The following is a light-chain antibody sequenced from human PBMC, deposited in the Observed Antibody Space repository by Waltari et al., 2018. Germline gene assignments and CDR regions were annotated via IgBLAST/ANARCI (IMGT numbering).Light chain of an antibody. CDR3: HSRDASGVGGS. J-gene: IGLJ2*01. V-gene: IGLV3-19*01. Sequence: SSELTQDPTVSVAMGQTVRITCQGDSLRSYYASWYQQRPGQAPILVFSGNNNRPSGVPDRCSGSSSDKTAFLTSTVAQAEDEASYYCHSRDASGVGGSFGGGTKLTVL. CDR1: SLRSYY. CDR2: GNN.